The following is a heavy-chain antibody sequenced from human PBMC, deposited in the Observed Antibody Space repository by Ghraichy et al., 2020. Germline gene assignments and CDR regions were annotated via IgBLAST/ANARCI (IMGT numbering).Heavy chain of an antibody. CDR2: ISSSSSTI. CDR1: GFTFSSYS. Sequence: GGSLRLSCAASGFTFSSYSMNWVRQAPGKGLEWVSYISSSSSTIYYADSVKGRFTISRDNAKNSLYLQMNSLRDEDTAVYYCARAYSSSWYSLPDYYYYYMDVWGKGTTVTVSS. J-gene: IGHJ6*03. V-gene: IGHV3-48*02. D-gene: IGHD6-13*01. CDR3: ARAYSSSWYSLPDYYYYYMDV.